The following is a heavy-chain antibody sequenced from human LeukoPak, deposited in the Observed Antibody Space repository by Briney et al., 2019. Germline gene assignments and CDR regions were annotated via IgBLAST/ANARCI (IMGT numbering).Heavy chain of an antibody. CDR1: GGSFSGYY. J-gene: IGHJ5*02. V-gene: IGHV4-34*01. Sequence: PSETLSLTCAVYGGSFSGYYWSWIRQPPGKGLEWIGEINHSGSTNYNPSLKSRVTISVDTSKNQFSLKLSSVTAADTAVYYCARHWVGWALWFGHQWGSNWFDPWGQGTLVTVSS. CDR2: INHSGST. CDR3: ARHWVGWALWFGHQWGSNWFDP. D-gene: IGHD3-10*01.